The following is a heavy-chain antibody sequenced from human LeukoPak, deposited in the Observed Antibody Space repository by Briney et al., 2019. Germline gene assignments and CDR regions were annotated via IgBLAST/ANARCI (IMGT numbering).Heavy chain of an antibody. CDR3: ARDRDIAAAGDAFDI. Sequence: SETLSLTCTVSGGSISSSSYYWGWIRQPPGKGLEWIGSIYYSGSTYYNPSLKSRVTISVDTSKNQFSLKLSSVTAADTAVYYCARDRDIAAAGDAFDIWGQGTMVTVSS. D-gene: IGHD6-13*01. CDR2: IYYSGST. CDR1: GGSISSSSYY. V-gene: IGHV4-39*07. J-gene: IGHJ3*02.